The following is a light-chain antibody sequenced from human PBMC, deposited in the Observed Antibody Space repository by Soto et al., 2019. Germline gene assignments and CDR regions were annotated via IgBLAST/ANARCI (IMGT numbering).Light chain of an antibody. J-gene: IGKJ4*01. CDR1: QVFSNY. CDR2: AAS. V-gene: IGKV1-27*01. CDR3: QKYNSAPLT. Sequence: DIRMTQSPSSLSASVGDRVTITCRASQVFSNYLAWYQQKPGKLPTLLIYAASTLQSGVQSRFSGGGSVTHFTLTISSLQPEDVATYYCQKYNSAPLTFGGGTKVDIK.